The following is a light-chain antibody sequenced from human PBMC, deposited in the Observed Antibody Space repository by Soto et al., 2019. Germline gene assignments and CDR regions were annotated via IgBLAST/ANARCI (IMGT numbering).Light chain of an antibody. CDR2: EVS. V-gene: IGLV2-14*01. J-gene: IGLJ2*01. CDR3: TSYPSSSSVV. CDR1: GSDIGGYNY. Sequence: QSALTQPASVSGSPGQSITISCTGTGSDIGGYNYVSWYQQHPGKAPKVMIYEVSNRPSGVSNRFSASKSGNTASLTISGLQAEDEADYYCTSYPSSSSVVFGGGTKVTVL.